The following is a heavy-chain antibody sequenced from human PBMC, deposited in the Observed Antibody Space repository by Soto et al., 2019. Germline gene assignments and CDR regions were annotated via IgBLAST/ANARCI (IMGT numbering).Heavy chain of an antibody. CDR1: GFTFSSFS. D-gene: IGHD2-8*01. CDR2: MSSDGGRI. Sequence: GGSLRLSCSASGFTFSSFSMHWVRQSPGKGLEYVSHMSSDGGRIYYADSVKGRFTISRDNSKNMLYLQMNSLRAEDTAVYYCARGGYCTNGVCYKGEDYYYYGMDVWGQGTTVTVSS. V-gene: IGHV3-64*04. CDR3: ARGGYCTNGVCYKGEDYYYYGMDV. J-gene: IGHJ6*02.